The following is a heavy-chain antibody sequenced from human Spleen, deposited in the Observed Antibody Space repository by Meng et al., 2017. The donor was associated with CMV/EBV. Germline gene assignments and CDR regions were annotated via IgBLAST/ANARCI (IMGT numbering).Heavy chain of an antibody. Sequence: QVQLQQSGPGLVXXXXXLSLTCAISGDIVSSNSAAWHWIRQSPSRGLEWLGRTYYRSKWYHEYAVSVKSRITISPDTPKNQFSLQLNSMTPEDTAVYYCARGINGGCGDWGQGTLVTVSS. V-gene: IGHV6-1*01. CDR3: ARGINGGCGD. J-gene: IGHJ4*02. D-gene: IGHD4-23*01. CDR2: TYYRSKWYH. CDR1: GDIVSSNSAA.